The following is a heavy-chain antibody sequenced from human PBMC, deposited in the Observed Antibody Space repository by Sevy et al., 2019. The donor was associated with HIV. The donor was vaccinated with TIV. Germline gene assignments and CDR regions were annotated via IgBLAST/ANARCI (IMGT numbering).Heavy chain of an antibody. J-gene: IGHJ5*02. CDR1: GGSISSYY. V-gene: IGHV4-59*01. D-gene: IGHD3-16*01. CDR3: ASRDWRGRWLWFDP. Sequence: SETLSLTCTVSGGSISSYYWSWIRQPPGKGLEWIGYIYYSGSTNYNPSLKSRVTISVDTSKNQFSLKLSSVTAADTAVYYCASRDWRGRWLWFDPWGQGTLVTVSS. CDR2: IYYSGST.